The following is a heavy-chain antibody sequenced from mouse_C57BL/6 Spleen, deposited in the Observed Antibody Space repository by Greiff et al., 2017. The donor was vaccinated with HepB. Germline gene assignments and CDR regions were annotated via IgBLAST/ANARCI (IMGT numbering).Heavy chain of an antibody. V-gene: IGHV5-6*02. CDR1: GFTFSSYG. CDR3: ASRSGSSWYFDV. Sequence: EVKLVESVGDLVKPGGSLKLSCAASGFTFSSYGMSWVRQTPDKRLEWVATISSGGSYTYYPDSVKGRFTISRDNAKNTLYLQMSSLKSEDTAMYYCASRSGSSWYFDVWGTGTTVTVSS. J-gene: IGHJ1*03. CDR2: ISSGGSYT. D-gene: IGHD1-1*01.